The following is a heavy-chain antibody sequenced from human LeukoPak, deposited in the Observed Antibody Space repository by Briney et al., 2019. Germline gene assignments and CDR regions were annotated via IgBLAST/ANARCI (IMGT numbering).Heavy chain of an antibody. CDR1: GFTFSSYS. Sequence: GGSLRLSCAASGFTFSSYSMNWVRQAPGKGLEWVAVIANDGSNKYYADSVKGRFTISRDNSKNTLYLQMNSLRAEDTAVYYCAKADLYDFWGGYNQGAYYYMDVWGKGTTVTVSS. CDR2: IANDGSNK. V-gene: IGHV3-30*18. CDR3: AKADLYDFWGGYNQGAYYYMDV. J-gene: IGHJ6*03. D-gene: IGHD3-3*01.